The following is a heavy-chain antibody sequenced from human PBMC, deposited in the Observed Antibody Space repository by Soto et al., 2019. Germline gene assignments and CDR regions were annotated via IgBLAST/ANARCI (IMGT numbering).Heavy chain of an antibody. CDR3: TRHSPTTISTYYYYMDV. Sequence: GGSLRLSCAASGFTFSGSAMHWVRQASGKGLEWVGRIRSKANSYATAYAASVKGRFTISRDDSKNTAYLQMNSLKTEDTAVYYCTRHSPTTISTYYYYMDVWGKGTTVTVSS. J-gene: IGHJ6*03. CDR2: IRSKANSYAT. CDR1: GFTFSGSA. V-gene: IGHV3-73*01.